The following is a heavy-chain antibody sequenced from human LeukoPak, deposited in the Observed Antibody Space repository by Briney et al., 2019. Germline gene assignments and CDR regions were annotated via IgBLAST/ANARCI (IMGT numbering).Heavy chain of an antibody. CDR3: ARGIVVVTAAENYYYYYGMDV. D-gene: IGHD2-21*02. V-gene: IGHV1-69*04. CDR2: IIPILGIA. Sequence: GASVNVSCKASGGTFSSYAISWVRQAPGQGLEWMGRIIPILGIANYAQKFQGRVTITAGNSTSTAYMELSSLRSEDTAVYYCARGIVVVTAAENYYYYYGMDVWGQGTTVTVSS. J-gene: IGHJ6*02. CDR1: GGTFSSYA.